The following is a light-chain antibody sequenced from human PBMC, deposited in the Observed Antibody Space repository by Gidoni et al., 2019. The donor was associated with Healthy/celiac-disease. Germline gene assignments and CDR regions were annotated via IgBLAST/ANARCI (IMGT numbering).Light chain of an antibody. Sequence: QSALTQPRPVSGSPGQSVTISCTGTSSDVGGYNSVSWYQQHPGKAPKLMIYDVSKRPSGVPDRFSGSKPGNTASLTISGLQAEDEADYYCCSYAGSYSYVFGTGTKVTVL. V-gene: IGLV2-11*01. CDR2: DVS. J-gene: IGLJ1*01. CDR1: SSDVGGYNS. CDR3: CSYAGSYSYV.